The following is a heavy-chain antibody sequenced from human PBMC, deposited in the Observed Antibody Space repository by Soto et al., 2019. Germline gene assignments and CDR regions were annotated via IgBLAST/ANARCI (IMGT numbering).Heavy chain of an antibody. V-gene: IGHV4-34*01. D-gene: IGHD6-13*01. Sequence: SETLSLTCAVYGGSFSDYYWSWIRQPPGKGLEWIGEINHSGSTNYNPSFKSRVTISVDTSKNQFPLKLSSVTAADTAVYYCARGRRQQLIRSQYNWFDPWGQGTLVTAPQ. CDR3: ARGRRQQLIRSQYNWFDP. J-gene: IGHJ5*02. CDR2: INHSGST. CDR1: GGSFSDYY.